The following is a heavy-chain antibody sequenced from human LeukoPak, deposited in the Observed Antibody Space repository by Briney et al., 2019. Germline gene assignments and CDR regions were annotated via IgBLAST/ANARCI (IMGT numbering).Heavy chain of an antibody. J-gene: IGHJ5*02. V-gene: IGHV1-8*03. CDR3: ARGGKNCSAGSCYRWFDP. CDR2: MNPHSGNT. Sequence: ASVRVSCKASGYTFTTYDINWVRQATGQGLEWMGWMNPHSGNTGYAQKFQGRVTITRNTSISTAYMELSSLRSEDTAVYYCARGGKNCSAGSCYRWFDPWGQGTLVTVSS. CDR1: GYTFTTYD. D-gene: IGHD2-15*01.